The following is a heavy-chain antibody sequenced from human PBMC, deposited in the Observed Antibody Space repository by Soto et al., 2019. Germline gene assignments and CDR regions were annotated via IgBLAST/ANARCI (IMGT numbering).Heavy chain of an antibody. J-gene: IGHJ4*02. D-gene: IGHD5-12*01. CDR1: GGTFSNYA. CDR3: ARPVEVATISRSYLFY. CDR2: IIPTFGTG. Sequence: QVQLVQSGAEVKKPGSSVKVSCKASGGTFSNYAINWVRQAPGQGLEWMGGIIPTFGTGNYAQKSQGRVMITADECTRTAYLDLSGLRPDDTALYYCARPVEVATISRSYLFYWGQGTLVTVSS. V-gene: IGHV1-69*01.